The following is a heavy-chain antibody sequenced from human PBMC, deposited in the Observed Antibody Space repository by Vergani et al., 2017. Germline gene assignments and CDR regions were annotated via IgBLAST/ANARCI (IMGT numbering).Heavy chain of an antibody. D-gene: IGHD6-13*01. CDR2: ISSSSSYI. J-gene: IGHJ4*02. Sequence: EVQLVESGGGLVKPGGSLRLSCAASGFTFSSYSMNWVRQAPGKGLEWVSSISSSSSYIYYADSVKGRFTISRDNSKNTLYLQMNSLRAEDTAVYYCAKDNPTSQTHSSSPGTGDYWGQGTLVTVSS. CDR1: GFTFSSYS. V-gene: IGHV3-21*04. CDR3: AKDNPTSQTHSSSPGTGDY.